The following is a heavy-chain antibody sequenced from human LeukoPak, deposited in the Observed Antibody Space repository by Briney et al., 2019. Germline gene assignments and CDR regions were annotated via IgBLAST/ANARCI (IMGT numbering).Heavy chain of an antibody. D-gene: IGHD2-2*02. CDR1: GYTFTSYY. CDR3: ARDQCSSTSCYTGGYYYYYGMDV. J-gene: IGHJ6*02. Sequence: PRASVKVSCKASGYTFTSYYMHWVRQAPGQGLEWMGIINPSGGSTSYAQKFQGRVTMTRDTSTSTVYMELSSLRSEDTAVYYCARDQCSSTSCYTGGYYYYYGMDVWGQGTTVTVSS. V-gene: IGHV1-46*01. CDR2: INPSGGST.